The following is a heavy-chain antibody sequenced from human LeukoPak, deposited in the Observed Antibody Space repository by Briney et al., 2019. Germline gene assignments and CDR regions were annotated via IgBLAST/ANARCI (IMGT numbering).Heavy chain of an antibody. V-gene: IGHV1-3*01. Sequence: ASAKVSCKASGYTFTSYAMHWVRQAPGQRLEWMGWINAGNGNTKYSQKFQGRVTITRDTSASTAYMELSSLRSEDTAVYYCARIGHDYDILTGYTDYFDYWGQGTLVTVSS. D-gene: IGHD3-9*01. CDR3: ARIGHDYDILTGYTDYFDY. CDR2: INAGNGNT. J-gene: IGHJ4*02. CDR1: GYTFTSYA.